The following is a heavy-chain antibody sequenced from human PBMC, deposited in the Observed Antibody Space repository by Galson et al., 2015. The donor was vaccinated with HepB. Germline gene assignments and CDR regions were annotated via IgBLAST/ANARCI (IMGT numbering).Heavy chain of an antibody. CDR3: ARVRFLEWLFIDY. CDR2: ISYDGSNK. V-gene: IGHV3-30-3*01. D-gene: IGHD3-3*01. J-gene: IGHJ4*02. Sequence: SLRLSCAASEFTFSSYTMHWVRQAPGKGLEWVAVISYDGSNKYYADSVKGRFTISRDNSKNTLFLQMNNLRVEDTAVYYCARVRFLEWLFIDYWGQGTLVTVSS. CDR1: EFTFSSYT.